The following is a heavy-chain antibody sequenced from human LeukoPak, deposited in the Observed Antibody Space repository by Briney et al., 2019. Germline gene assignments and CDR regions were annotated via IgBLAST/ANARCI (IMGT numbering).Heavy chain of an antibody. CDR2: IYYSGST. CDR1: GGSISPYY. V-gene: IGHV4-59*01. D-gene: IGHD3-3*02. J-gene: IGHJ6*03. CDR3: ARAFYPGYYSYMAV. Sequence: PSETLSLTCTVSGGSISPYYWSWIRQPPGKGLEWIGYIYYSGSTNYNPSLKSRVTISVDTSKNQFSPKLSSVTAADTAVYYCARAFYPGYYSYMAVWGKGTTVTVSS.